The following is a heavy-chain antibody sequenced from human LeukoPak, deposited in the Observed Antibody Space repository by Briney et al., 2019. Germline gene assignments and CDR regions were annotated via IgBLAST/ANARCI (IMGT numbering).Heavy chain of an antibody. D-gene: IGHD3-16*01. CDR3: ASSRYEGGTFDI. J-gene: IGHJ3*02. CDR1: GFTFSSYS. Sequence: GGSLRLYCAASGFTFSSYSMKWVRQAPGKGLELVSYISISSSGYIYYADSVKGRFTISRDNAKNSLYLQMNSLRAEDTAVYYCASSRYEGGTFDIWGQGTLVTVSS. V-gene: IGHV3-21*01. CDR2: ISISSSGYI.